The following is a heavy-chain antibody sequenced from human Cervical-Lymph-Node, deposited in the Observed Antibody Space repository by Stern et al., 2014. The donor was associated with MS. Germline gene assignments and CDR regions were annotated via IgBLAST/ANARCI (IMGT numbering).Heavy chain of an antibody. CDR3: ARGPYNRDFFEY. CDR1: GGTFSRSG. D-gene: IGHD1-1*01. Sequence: VQLVESGAEVRKPGSSVKVSCKASGGTFSRSGISWVRQAPGQGLELMGGIIPVVGTADYAEQFQGRVTITADGSTSTAYMELSSLTSADTAVYYCARGPYNRDFFEYWGQGTLVTVSS. J-gene: IGHJ4*02. V-gene: IGHV1-69*01. CDR2: IIPVVGTA.